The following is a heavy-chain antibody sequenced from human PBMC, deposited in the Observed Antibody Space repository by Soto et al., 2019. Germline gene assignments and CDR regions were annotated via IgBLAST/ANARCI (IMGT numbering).Heavy chain of an antibody. D-gene: IGHD3-22*01. V-gene: IGHV3-7*03. CDR3: ARGLGPAYYDSSGYHLSGY. CDR2: IKQDGSEK. Sequence: GXSXRLSWAASGFTXSSYWINWVRQAPGKGVDWVANIKQDGSEKYYLDPVKGRFTISRDNAKNSLYLPINSLRAEHTAVYYCARGLGPAYYDSSGYHLSGYWGQGTLVTVSS. CDR1: GFTXSSYW. J-gene: IGHJ4*02.